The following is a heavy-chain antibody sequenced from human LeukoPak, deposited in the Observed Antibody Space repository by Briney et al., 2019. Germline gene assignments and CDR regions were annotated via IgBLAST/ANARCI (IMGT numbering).Heavy chain of an antibody. D-gene: IGHD5-24*01. Sequence: SETLSLTCTVSGGSISSSNYYWGWIRQPPGKGLEWIGSIYYSGSTYYSPSLKSRLTISVDTSKNQFSLKLTSVTAADTAVHYCASKRRDGYNFDYWGQGTLVTVSS. V-gene: IGHV4-39*01. CDR1: GGSISSSNYY. CDR3: ASKRRDGYNFDY. CDR2: IYYSGST. J-gene: IGHJ4*02.